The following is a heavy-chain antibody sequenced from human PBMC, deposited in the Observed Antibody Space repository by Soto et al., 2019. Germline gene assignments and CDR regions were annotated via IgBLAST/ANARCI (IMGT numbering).Heavy chain of an antibody. D-gene: IGHD1-7*01. CDR1: GGSISSYY. CDR2: IYYSGST. V-gene: IGHV4-59*01. CDR3: ARRYGTTFDY. Sequence: SXTLSLTCTVSGGSISSYYCSWIRQPPGKGLEWIGYIYYSGSTNYNPSLKSRVTISVDTSKNQFSLKLSSVTAADTAVYYCARRYGTTFDYWGQGTLVTVSS. J-gene: IGHJ4*02.